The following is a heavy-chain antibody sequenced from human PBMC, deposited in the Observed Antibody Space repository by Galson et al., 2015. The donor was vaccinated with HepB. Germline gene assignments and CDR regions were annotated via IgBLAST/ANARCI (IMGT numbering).Heavy chain of an antibody. V-gene: IGHV1-18*01. CDR1: GYTINNYG. Sequence: SVKVSCKASGYTINNYGISWVRQAPGQGLEWMGWITAYNGKTKSAEKFQGRVTMTTDTSTNTVYMELRSLRSDDTAVYYCARDFSSRLADVNWFDPWGQGTLVTVAS. J-gene: IGHJ5*02. CDR2: ITAYNGKT. D-gene: IGHD6-13*01. CDR3: ARDFSSRLADVNWFDP.